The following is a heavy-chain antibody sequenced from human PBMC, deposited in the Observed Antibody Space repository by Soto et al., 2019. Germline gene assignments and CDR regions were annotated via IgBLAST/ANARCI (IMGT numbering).Heavy chain of an antibody. J-gene: IGHJ3*02. CDR1: GFTFSSYA. CDR3: GKGNSWSPALVLDI. D-gene: IGHD1-7*01. CDR2: ISGSGGST. Sequence: EVQLLESGGGLVQPGGSLRLSCAASGFTFSSYAMNWVRQAPGKGLEWVSAISGSGGSTYYADSVKGRFTITRDSSKNPLYLQMNSLRADDTAVYYCGKGNSWSPALVLDIWGQGTMVTVSS. V-gene: IGHV3-23*01.